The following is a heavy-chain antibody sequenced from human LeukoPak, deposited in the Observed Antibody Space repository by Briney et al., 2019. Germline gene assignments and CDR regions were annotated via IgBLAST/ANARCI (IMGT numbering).Heavy chain of an antibody. V-gene: IGHV3-23*01. J-gene: IGHJ2*01. D-gene: IGHD2-2*01. CDR3: AKVLVGTSGFYWCFDL. CDR2: ITGSGDSV. CDR1: GFTFSSYS. Sequence: GGSLRLSCVASGFTFSSYSVNWVRQAPGKGLQWVSAITGSGDSVYYADSVKGRFIISRDNSENTLSLQMNSLRAEDTAVYHCAKVLVGTSGFYWCFDLWGRGTLVTVSS.